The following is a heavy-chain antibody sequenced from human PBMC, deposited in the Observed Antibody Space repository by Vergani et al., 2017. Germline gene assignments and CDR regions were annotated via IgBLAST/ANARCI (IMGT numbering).Heavy chain of an antibody. J-gene: IGHJ6*02. CDR3: TRHLAYCGGDCYPYYYGMDV. CDR2: IYYSGST. V-gene: IGHV4-39*01. Sequence: QVQLQESGPGLVKPSETLSLTCTVSNDSVSNTFYYWGWIRQTPGKGLEWIGSIYYSGSTYYNPSLESRVTMSVDTSKSQFSLKLSSVTAADTAVYYCTRHLAYCGGDCYPYYYGMDVWGQGP. CDR1: NDSVSNTFYY. D-gene: IGHD2-21*02.